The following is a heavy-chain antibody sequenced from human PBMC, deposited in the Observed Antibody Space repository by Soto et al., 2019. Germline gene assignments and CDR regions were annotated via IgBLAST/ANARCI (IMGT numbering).Heavy chain of an antibody. J-gene: IGHJ4*02. CDR3: ARGVLMVYANYYFDY. V-gene: IGHV5-51*01. CDR1: GYSFTSYW. CDR2: IYPGDSDT. D-gene: IGHD2-8*01. Sequence: GESLKISCKGSGYSFTSYWIGWVRQMPGKGPEWMGIIYPGDSDTRYSPSFQGQVTISADKSISTAYLQWSSLKASDTAMYYCARGVLMVYANYYFDYWGQGTLVTVSS.